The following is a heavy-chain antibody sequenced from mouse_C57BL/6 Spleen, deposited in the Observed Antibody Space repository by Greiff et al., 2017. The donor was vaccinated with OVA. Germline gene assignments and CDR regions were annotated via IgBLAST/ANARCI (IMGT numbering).Heavy chain of an antibody. CDR3: AKSSDYYGSTPYYFDY. Sequence: VQLQQPGAELVRPGSSVKLSCKASGYTFTSYWMHWVKQRPIQGLEWIGNIDPSDSETHYNQKFKDKATLTVDKSSSTAYMQLSSLTSEDSAVYYCAKSSDYYGSTPYYFDYWGQGTTLTVSS. J-gene: IGHJ2*01. D-gene: IGHD1-1*01. V-gene: IGHV1-52*01. CDR1: GYTFTSYW. CDR2: IDPSDSET.